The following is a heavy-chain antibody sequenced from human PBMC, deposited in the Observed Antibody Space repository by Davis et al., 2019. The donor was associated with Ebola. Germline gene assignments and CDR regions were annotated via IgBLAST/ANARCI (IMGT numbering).Heavy chain of an antibody. CDR2: ISYDGNNK. V-gene: IGHV3-30*03. J-gene: IGHJ3*01. Sequence: PGGSLRLSCAASGFTFSSYGMHWVRQAPGKGLEWVALISYDGNNKYYADYADSVKGRLTISRDNSKNTLYLQMNSLRPEDTAVYYCARDRSWNDAFDLWGQGTMVTVSS. CDR3: ARDRSWNDAFDL. CDR1: GFTFSSYG. D-gene: IGHD1-1*01.